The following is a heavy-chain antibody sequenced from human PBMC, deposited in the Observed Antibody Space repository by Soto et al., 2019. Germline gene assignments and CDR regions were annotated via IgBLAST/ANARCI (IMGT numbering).Heavy chain of an antibody. D-gene: IGHD3-3*01. CDR1: GESFSGYY. V-gene: IGHV4-34*01. CDR3: ARTSLTIFGPSNDYYGMGV. CDR2: INHSGST. J-gene: IGHJ6*02. Sequence: PSETLSLTCAVYGESFSGYYWSWIRQPPGKGLERLGEINHSGSTHYSPSLKSRVSITVDTSKNQFSLNLASVSAEDTAVYYCARTSLTIFGPSNDYYGMGVWGPGTTVTVSS.